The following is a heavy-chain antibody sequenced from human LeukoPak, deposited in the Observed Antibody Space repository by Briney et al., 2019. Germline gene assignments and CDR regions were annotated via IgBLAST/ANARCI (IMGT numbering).Heavy chain of an antibody. CDR1: GYTLTELS. CDR2: FDPEDGET. CDR3: ATDGYNFGFFDS. V-gene: IGHV1-24*01. Sequence: SVKVSCKVSGYTLTELSMHLVRQAPGKGLEWMGGFDPEDGETIYAQKFQGRVTMTEDTSTDTAYMELSSLRSEDTAVYYCATDGYNFGFFDSWGQGTLVTVSS. D-gene: IGHD5-24*01. J-gene: IGHJ4*02.